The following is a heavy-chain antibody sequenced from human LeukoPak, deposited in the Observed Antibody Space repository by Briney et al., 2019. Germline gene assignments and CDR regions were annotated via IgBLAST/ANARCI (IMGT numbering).Heavy chain of an antibody. D-gene: IGHD4-17*01. J-gene: IGHJ4*02. CDR1: GGSINISSYY. CDR3: ATYFYGDYATHYFDF. Sequence: SETLSLTCTVSGGSINISSYYWGWIRQPPGKGLEWIGSIYYSGSTYHNPSLKSRVTMSLDKSNNQVSLKLTSVTAADTAVYYCATYFYGDYATHYFDFWGQGTLVTVSS. CDR2: IYYSGST. V-gene: IGHV4-39*07.